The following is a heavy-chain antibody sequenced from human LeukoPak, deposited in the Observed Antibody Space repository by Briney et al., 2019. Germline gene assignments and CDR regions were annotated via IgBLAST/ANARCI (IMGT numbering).Heavy chain of an antibody. V-gene: IGHV1-2*02. CDR2: IYTNSGGT. D-gene: IGHD1-26*01. CDR1: GYTFTGYY. Sequence: ASVKVSCKASGYTFTGYYMHWVRQAPGQGLEWMGWIYTNSGGTNYAQKFQGRVTMTRYTYISTAYMELSRMRSDDTAVYYYARGSAYSGSYYYYYYMDVWGKGTTVTVSS. J-gene: IGHJ6*03. CDR3: ARGSAYSGSYYYYYYMDV.